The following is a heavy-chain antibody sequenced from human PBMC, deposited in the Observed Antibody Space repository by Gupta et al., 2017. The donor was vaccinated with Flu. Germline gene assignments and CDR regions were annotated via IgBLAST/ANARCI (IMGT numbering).Heavy chain of an antibody. Sequence: QVQLQQWGAGLLKPSETLSLTCAVYGGSFSGYYWSWIRQPPGKGLEWIGEINHSGSTNYNPSLKSRVTISVDTSKNQFSLKLSSVTAADTAVYYCARVPGTYDYVWGSYRGTYYFDYWGQGTLVTVSS. CDR2: INHSGST. CDR3: ARVPGTYDYVWGSYRGTYYFDY. CDR1: GGSFSGYY. D-gene: IGHD3-16*02. J-gene: IGHJ4*02. V-gene: IGHV4-34*01.